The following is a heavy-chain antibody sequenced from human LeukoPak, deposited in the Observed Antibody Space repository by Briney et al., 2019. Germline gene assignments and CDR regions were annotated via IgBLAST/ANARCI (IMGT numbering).Heavy chain of an antibody. CDR1: GGSFSGYY. V-gene: IGHV4-34*01. CDR2: INHSGST. Sequence: SETLSLTCAVYGGSFSGYYRSWIRQPPGKGLEWIGEINHSGSTNYNPSLKSRVTISVDTSKNQFSLKLSSVTAADTAVYYCARVGRYCSSTSCYAGHFQHWGQGTLVTVSS. CDR3: ARVGRYCSSTSCYAGHFQH. D-gene: IGHD2-2*01. J-gene: IGHJ1*01.